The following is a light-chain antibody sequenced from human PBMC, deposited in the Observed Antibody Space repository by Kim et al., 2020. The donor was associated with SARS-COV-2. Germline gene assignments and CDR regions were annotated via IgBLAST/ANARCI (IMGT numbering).Light chain of an antibody. J-gene: IGKJ2*01. Sequence: LSWSPRERATLSCRASQSVSTYVAWYQYKPGQAPRLLIYDASRRATGIPDRFSGSGVGTDFTLTISSLQPEDFAIYYCQQRNNWATFGQGTKLEI. CDR3: QQRNNWAT. CDR2: DAS. CDR1: QSVSTY. V-gene: IGKV3-11*01.